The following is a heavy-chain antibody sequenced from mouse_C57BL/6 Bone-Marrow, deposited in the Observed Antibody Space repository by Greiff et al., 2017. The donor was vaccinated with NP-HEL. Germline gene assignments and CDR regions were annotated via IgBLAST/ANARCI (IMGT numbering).Heavy chain of an antibody. CDR1: GFTFTSYG. J-gene: IGHJ4*01. V-gene: IGHV1-7*01. CDR3: AREKEYAIDY. CDR2: ISPGSSYT. Sequence: VQLMQSGADLVKPGGSVKLSCAASGFTFTSYGMHWVHQTPGQGLEWVGYISPGSSYTKYTQKVKGKATFTTDKANNTLYMQMSRLTYEDSAMYYCAREKEYAIDYWGQGTSVTVSS.